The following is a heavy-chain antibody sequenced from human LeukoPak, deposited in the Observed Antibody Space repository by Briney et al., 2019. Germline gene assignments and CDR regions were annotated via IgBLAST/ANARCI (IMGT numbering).Heavy chain of an antibody. CDR3: ARGHKTPTMIVGY. V-gene: IGHV4-30-4*08. Sequence: SETLSLTCTVSGGSISSGDYYWSWIRQPPGKGLEWIGYIYYSGSTYYNPSLKSRVTISVDTSKNQFSLKLSSVTAADTAVYYCARGHKTPTMIVGYWGQGTLVTVSS. J-gene: IGHJ4*02. D-gene: IGHD3-22*01. CDR1: GGSISSGDYY. CDR2: IYYSGST.